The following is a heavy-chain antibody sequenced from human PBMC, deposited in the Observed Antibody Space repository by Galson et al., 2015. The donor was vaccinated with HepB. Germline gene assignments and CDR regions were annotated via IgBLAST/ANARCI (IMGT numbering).Heavy chain of an antibody. J-gene: IGHJ4*02. CDR2: IDPKSGGA. CDR1: GYIFSGYY. CDR3: TRDRHPPSAPFDY. Sequence: SVKVSCKASGYIFSGYYMNWVRQAPGQGLQWMGWIDPKSGGANYAQNFQVRVTMTRDTSISTAYMDLSSLRSDDTAVYYCTRDRHPPSAPFDYWGQGTLVTVSP. V-gene: IGHV1-2*02. D-gene: IGHD2-2*01.